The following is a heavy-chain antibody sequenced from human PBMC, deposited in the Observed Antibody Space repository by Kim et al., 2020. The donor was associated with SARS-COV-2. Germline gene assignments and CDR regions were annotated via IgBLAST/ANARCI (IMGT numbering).Heavy chain of an antibody. D-gene: IGHD1-26*01. CDR1: GFTFSSYS. V-gene: IGHV3-21*01. CDR2: ISSSSSYI. CDR3: ARGGRGYGLVGGIDY. Sequence: GGSLRLSCAASGFTFSSYSMNWVRQAPGKGLEWVSSISSSSSYIYYADSVKGRFTISRDNAKNSLYLQMNSLRAEDTAVYYCARGGRGYGLVGGIDYWGQGTLVTVSS. J-gene: IGHJ4*02.